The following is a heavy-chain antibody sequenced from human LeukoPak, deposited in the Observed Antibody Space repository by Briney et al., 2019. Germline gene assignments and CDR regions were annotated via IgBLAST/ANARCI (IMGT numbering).Heavy chain of an antibody. J-gene: IGHJ4*02. V-gene: IGHV3-23*01. CDR3: AKAGEDYDSTYYGY. CDR2: ISGSGVST. CDR1: GFRFSSYA. D-gene: IGHD5-12*01. Sequence: PGGSLRLSCAASGFRFSSYAMSWVRQAPGKGLEWVSAISGSGVSTYYADSVKGRFAVSRDNSKNTLYLQMNSLRAEDTAVYYCAKAGEDYDSTYYGYWGQGTLVTVSS.